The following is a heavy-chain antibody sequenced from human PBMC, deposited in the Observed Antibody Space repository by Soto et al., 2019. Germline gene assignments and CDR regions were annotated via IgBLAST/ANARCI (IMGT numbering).Heavy chain of an antibody. CDR1: GGSISSSSYY. CDR3: AREHPAAYYYYYGMDV. V-gene: IGHV4-39*02. J-gene: IGHJ6*04. Sequence: PSETLSLTCTVSGGSISSSSYYWGWIRQPPGKGLEWIGSIYYSGSTYYNPSLKSRVTISVDTSKNQFSLKLSSVTAADTAVYYCAREHPAAYYYYYGMDVWGKGTTVTVSS. CDR2: IYYSGST.